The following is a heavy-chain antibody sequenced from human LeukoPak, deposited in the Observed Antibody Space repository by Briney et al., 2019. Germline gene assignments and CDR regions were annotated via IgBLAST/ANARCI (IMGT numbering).Heavy chain of an antibody. Sequence: SETLSLTCAVYGGSFSGYYWSWIRQPPGKGLEWIGEINHSGSTNYSPSLKSRVTISVDTSKTQFSLKLRSVTAADTAVYYCASSGAYPFDSWGQGTLVTVSS. CDR1: GGSFSGYY. V-gene: IGHV4-34*01. J-gene: IGHJ4*02. CDR2: INHSGST. CDR3: ASSGAYPFDS. D-gene: IGHD4-17*01.